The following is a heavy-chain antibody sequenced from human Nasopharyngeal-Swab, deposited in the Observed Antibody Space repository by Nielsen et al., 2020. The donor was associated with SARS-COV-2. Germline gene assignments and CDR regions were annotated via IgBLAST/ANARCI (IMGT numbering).Heavy chain of an antibody. Sequence: RQRPGKGLEWVSSISSSSSYIYYADSVKGRFTISRDNAKNSLYLQMNSLRAEDTAVYYCARDLSGYWVSFDYWGQGTLVTVSS. CDR2: ISSSSSYI. V-gene: IGHV3-21*01. D-gene: IGHD5-12*01. CDR3: ARDLSGYWVSFDY. J-gene: IGHJ4*02.